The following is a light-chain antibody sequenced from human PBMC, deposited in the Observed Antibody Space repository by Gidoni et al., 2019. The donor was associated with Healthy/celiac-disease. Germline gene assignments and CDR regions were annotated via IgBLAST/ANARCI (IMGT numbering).Light chain of an antibody. J-gene: IGKJ4*01. CDR3: QQYNSYPLT. V-gene: IGKV1-5*03. CDR2: KAS. Sequence: DIQMTQSPSTLSASVGDRVTITCRASQSISSWLAWYQQKPGKAPKLLIYKASSLESGVPSRFSGSGSGTEFTLTISSLQPDDFATYYCQQYNSYPLTCXGXTKVXIK. CDR1: QSISSW.